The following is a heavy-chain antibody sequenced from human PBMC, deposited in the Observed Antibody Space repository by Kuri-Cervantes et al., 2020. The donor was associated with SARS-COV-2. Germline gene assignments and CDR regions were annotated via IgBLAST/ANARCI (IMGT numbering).Heavy chain of an antibody. CDR3: ASLYSSSSDPGNY. CDR2: ISSSGSTI. V-gene: IGHV3-11*04. D-gene: IGHD6-6*01. J-gene: IGHJ4*02. CDR1: GFTFSNAW. Sequence: LSLTCAASGFTFSNAWMSWVRQAPGKGLEWVSYISSSGSTIYYADSVKGRFTISRDNAKNSLYLQMNSLRAEDTAVYYCASLYSSSSDPGNYWGQGTLVTVSS.